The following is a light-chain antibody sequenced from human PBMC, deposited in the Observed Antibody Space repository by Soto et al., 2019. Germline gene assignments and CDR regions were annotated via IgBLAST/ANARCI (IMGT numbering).Light chain of an antibody. CDR2: GAS. J-gene: IGKJ1*01. Sequence: ETVLTQSPGTLSLSPGERATLSCRASQSVSSRYLAWYRQKPVQAPMLLIYGASSMATGIPDRFSGSGSGTDFTLTISRLATEDFAVYYCQQYGSSQTLGQGTKVEIK. CDR1: QSVSSRY. V-gene: IGKV3-20*01. CDR3: QQYGSSQT.